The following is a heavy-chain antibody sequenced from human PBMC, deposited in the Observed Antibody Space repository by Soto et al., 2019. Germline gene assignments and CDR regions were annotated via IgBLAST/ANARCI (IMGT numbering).Heavy chain of an antibody. J-gene: IGHJ2*01. CDR2: AKTGPVGYAT. CDR3: ASPKSAGDALRGRYFDF. D-gene: IGHD6-13*01. CDR1: GFTFSDHF. V-gene: IGHV3-72*01. Sequence: EVQLVESGGGLVQPGGSLRLSCAASGFTFSDHFMDWVRQAPGKGLEWVGRAKTGPVGYATQYAASVNGRFTGSRDDSENSFDLIMSSLKVDDTAVYYCASPKSAGDALRGRYFDFWGRGTLVNVSS.